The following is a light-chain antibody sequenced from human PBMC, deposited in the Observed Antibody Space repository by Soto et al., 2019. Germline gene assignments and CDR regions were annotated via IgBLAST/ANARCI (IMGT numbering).Light chain of an antibody. J-gene: IGKJ2*01. CDR3: QQYNSYPKT. Sequence: DVQMTQSPSTLSASIGDTVTITCRASQTIVTWLAWYQQKPGRPPKLLIYMASILESGVPSRFTGRGSGTEFTLTIIGLQHDDLGSYSCQQYNSYPKTFGEGTELDI. CDR1: QTIVTW. CDR2: MAS. V-gene: IGKV1-5*03.